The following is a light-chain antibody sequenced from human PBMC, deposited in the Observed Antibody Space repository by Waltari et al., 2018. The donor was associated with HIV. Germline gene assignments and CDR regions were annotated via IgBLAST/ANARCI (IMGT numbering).Light chain of an antibody. CDR2: DND. Sequence: QSVLTQPPSMSAAPGQRVTISCSGGSSNIGSNYVSWYQQLPGTAPKLLIYDNDQRPSGIPDRFSGSKSGTSATLDITGLQTGDEADYYCGAWDASLTSGVFGGGTKVTVL. CDR1: SSNIGSNY. J-gene: IGLJ3*02. CDR3: GAWDASLTSGV. V-gene: IGLV1-51*01.